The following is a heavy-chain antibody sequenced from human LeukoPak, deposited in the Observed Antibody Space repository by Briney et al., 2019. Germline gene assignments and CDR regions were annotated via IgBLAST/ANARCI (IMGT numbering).Heavy chain of an antibody. Sequence: GGSLRLSCAASGFFFSPYTMHWVRQAPGKGLEWVAVITFDGTNKYYADSVKGRFTISRDNSNNTLYLQMNSLRAEDTAVYYCAKDHFTFGGVIVNAGDYWGQGTLVTVSS. CDR2: ITFDGTNK. D-gene: IGHD3-16*02. J-gene: IGHJ4*02. V-gene: IGHV3-30*04. CDR1: GFFFSPYT. CDR3: AKDHFTFGGVIVNAGDY.